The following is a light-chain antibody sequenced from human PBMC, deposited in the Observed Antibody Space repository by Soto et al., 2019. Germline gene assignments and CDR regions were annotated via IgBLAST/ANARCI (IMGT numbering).Light chain of an antibody. CDR3: QQANSFPIT. CDR2: AAS. V-gene: IGKV1-12*01. Sequence: DIQMTQSPSSVSASVGDRVTITCRASQGISSWLAWYQKKPGKAPNLLIYAASSLQSGVPSRFSGSESGTDFTLTISSLQPEDCAIYFCQQANSFPITFGQGTDWRL. J-gene: IGKJ5*01. CDR1: QGISSW.